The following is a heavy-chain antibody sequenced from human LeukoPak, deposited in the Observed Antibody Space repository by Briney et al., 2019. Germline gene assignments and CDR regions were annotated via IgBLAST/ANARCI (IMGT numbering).Heavy chain of an antibody. Sequence: GGSLRLSCAASGFTFTSYWMSWVRQAPGKGLEWVANIKQDGSEKYYVDSVKGRFTISRDNAEKSLYLQMDSLRAEDAAVYYCARDTPHDYWGQGTLVTVSS. CDR3: ARDTPHDY. J-gene: IGHJ4*02. CDR2: IKQDGSEK. CDR1: GFTFTSYW. V-gene: IGHV3-7*01.